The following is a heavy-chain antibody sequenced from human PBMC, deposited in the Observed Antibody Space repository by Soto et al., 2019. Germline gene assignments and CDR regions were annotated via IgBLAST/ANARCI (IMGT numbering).Heavy chain of an antibody. Sequence: VQLPEAGPGLVEPFWALSLPRPFSCGSLNSGCLHLRLVRQHPGKGLEWIGYIYYSGSTYYKPSLKSRVTISVDTSKNQFSLKLSSVTAADTAVYHCARSVFPWGRGTLVTVSS. J-gene: IGHJ5*02. V-gene: IGHV4-31*03. CDR2: IYYSGST. CDR1: CGSLNSGCLH. CDR3: ARSVFP.